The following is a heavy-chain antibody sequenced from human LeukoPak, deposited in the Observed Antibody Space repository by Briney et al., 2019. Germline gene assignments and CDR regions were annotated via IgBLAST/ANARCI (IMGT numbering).Heavy chain of an antibody. CDR1: GGSISSYY. J-gene: IGHJ4*02. CDR3: ARQYYYDSSGYYYVGYFDY. V-gene: IGHV4-59*08. D-gene: IGHD3-22*01. Sequence: PSETLSLTCTVSGGSISSYYWSWIRQPPGKGLEWIGYIYYSGSTNYNPSLKSRVTISVDMSKNQFSLKLSSVTAADTAVYYCARQYYYDSSGYYYVGYFDYWGQGTLVTVSS. CDR2: IYYSGST.